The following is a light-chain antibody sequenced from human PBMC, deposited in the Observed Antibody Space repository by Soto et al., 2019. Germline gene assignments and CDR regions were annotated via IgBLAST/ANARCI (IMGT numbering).Light chain of an antibody. J-gene: IGKJ1*01. CDR2: AAS. Sequence: DFQMTQSPSSLSVSVGDRVTFTCRASQGISNYLAWYQQKPGKVPKLLIYAASTLQSGVPSRFSGSGSGTDFTLTISSLQPEDVATYYCQKYNSDPWTFGQGTKVEIK. CDR1: QGISNY. CDR3: QKYNSDPWT. V-gene: IGKV1-27*01.